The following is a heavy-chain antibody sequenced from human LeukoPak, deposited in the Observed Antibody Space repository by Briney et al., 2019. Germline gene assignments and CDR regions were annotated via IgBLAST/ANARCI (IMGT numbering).Heavy chain of an antibody. Sequence: GGSLRLSCAASGFTFDDYAMHWVRQAPGKGLEWVSGISWNSGSIDYADSVKGRFTISRDNAKNSLYLQMNSLRAEDTAVYYCASSPAVVAATTREEFDYWGQGTLVTVSS. CDR2: ISWNSGSI. CDR3: ASSPAVVAATTREEFDY. D-gene: IGHD2-15*01. V-gene: IGHV3-9*01. CDR1: GFTFDDYA. J-gene: IGHJ4*02.